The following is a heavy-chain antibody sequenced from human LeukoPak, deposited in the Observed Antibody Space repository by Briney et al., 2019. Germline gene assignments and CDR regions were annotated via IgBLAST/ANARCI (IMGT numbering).Heavy chain of an antibody. J-gene: IGHJ4*02. V-gene: IGHV3-23*01. CDR2: ISGSGGST. CDR1: GFTFSSYA. Sequence: GESLRLSCAASGFTFSSYAMSWVRQAPGKGLEWVSAISGSGGSTYYADSVKGRFTISRDNSKNTLYLQMNSLRAEDTAVYYCAKDSASETDIAPAGWPDYWGRGTLVTVSS. D-gene: IGHD5-12*01. CDR3: AKDSASETDIAPAGWPDY.